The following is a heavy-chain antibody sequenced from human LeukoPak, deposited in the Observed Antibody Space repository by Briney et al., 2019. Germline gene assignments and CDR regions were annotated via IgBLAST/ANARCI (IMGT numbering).Heavy chain of an antibody. Sequence: SETLSLTCFVYSGSFSGYHWTWIRQSPGKGLEWIGEINHSGNSNYNPSLRSRVAISVDTSKKQFSLKMRSVNTADTAVYYCATRVGGLDNWGQGTLVTVSS. CDR1: SGSFSGYH. V-gene: IGHV4-34*01. CDR2: INHSGNS. CDR3: ATRVGGLDN. J-gene: IGHJ4*02. D-gene: IGHD2-15*01.